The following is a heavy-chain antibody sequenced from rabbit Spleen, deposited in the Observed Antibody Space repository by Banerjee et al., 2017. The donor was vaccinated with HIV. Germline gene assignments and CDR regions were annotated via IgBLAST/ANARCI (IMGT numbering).Heavy chain of an antibody. CDR3: ARDTASSFSSYGMAL. D-gene: IGHD8-1*01. J-gene: IGHJ6*01. V-gene: IGHV1S40*01. CDR1: GVSFSGDSY. CDR2: IDAGSSGFT. Sequence: QSLEESGGGLVKPGGTLTLTCKASGVSFSGDSYMCWVRQAPGKGLEWVVCIDAGSSGFTYFASWAKGRFTISKTSSTTVTLQITSLTAADTATYFCARDTASSFSSYGMALWGPGTLVTVS.